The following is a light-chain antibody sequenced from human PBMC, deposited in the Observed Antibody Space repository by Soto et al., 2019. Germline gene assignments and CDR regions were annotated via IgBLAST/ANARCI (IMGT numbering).Light chain of an antibody. V-gene: IGLV2-8*01. CDR3: SSHGGNSPYV. J-gene: IGLJ1*01. Sequence: QSALTQPPSASGSPGQSVAISCTGTTSDIGGYNYVSWYQQHPGKAPKLMIYEVNKRPSGVPDRFSGSKSGNTASLTVSGLQAEDEADYYCSSHGGNSPYVFGTGTTLTVL. CDR1: TSDIGGYNY. CDR2: EVN.